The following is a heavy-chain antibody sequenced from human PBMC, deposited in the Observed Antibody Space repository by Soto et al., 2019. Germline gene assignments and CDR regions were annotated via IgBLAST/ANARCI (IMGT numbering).Heavy chain of an antibody. CDR2: IYWDDDK. CDR1: GFSLSTSGVG. CDR3: AHTGCDVVAVARERCDMDV. V-gene: IGHV2-5*02. Sequence: GPTLVNPTQTLTLTCTFSGFSLSTSGVGVGWIRQPPGKALEWLALIYWDDDKRYSPSLKSRLTITKDTSKNQVVLTMTNMDPVDTATYYCAHTGCDVVAVARERCDMDVWGQGTTVTVSS. D-gene: IGHD2-15*01. J-gene: IGHJ6*02.